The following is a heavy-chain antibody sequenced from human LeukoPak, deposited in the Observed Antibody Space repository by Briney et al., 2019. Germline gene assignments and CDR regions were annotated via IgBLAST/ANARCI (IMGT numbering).Heavy chain of an antibody. CDR2: INPSGGST. Sequence: ASAKVSCKASGYTFTSYYMHWVRQAPGQGLEWMGIINPSGGSTSYAQKFQGRVTMTRDTSTSTVYMELSSLRSEDTAVYYCAREQGQQLVVYYYYGMDVWGQGTTVTVSS. V-gene: IGHV1-46*01. CDR3: AREQGQQLVVYYYYGMDV. D-gene: IGHD6-13*01. J-gene: IGHJ6*02. CDR1: GYTFTSYY.